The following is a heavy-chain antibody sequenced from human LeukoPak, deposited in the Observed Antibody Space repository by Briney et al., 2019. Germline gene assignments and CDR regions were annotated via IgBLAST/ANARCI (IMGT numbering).Heavy chain of an antibody. CDR1: GFTVSSNY. V-gene: IGHV3-53*01. D-gene: IGHD1-26*01. J-gene: IGHJ5*02. CDR3: ARDIGPRGWFDP. Sequence: GGSLRLSCAASGFTVSSNYMSWVRQAPGKGLEWVSVIYSGGSTYYADSVKGRFTISRDNAKNTLYLQMNSLRAEDTAVYYCARDIGPRGWFDPWGQGTLVTVSS. CDR2: IYSGGST.